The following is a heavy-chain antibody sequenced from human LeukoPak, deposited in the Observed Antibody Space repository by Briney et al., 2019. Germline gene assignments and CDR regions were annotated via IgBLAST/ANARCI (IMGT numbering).Heavy chain of an antibody. J-gene: IGHJ4*02. Sequence: SETLSLTCTVSGGSISSYYWSWIRQPPGKGLEWIGYIYYSGSTNYNPSLKSRVTISVDTSKNQFSLKLRSVTAADTAVYYCARLTGNYFSFDYWGQGTLVTVSS. D-gene: IGHD4-11*01. CDR2: IYYSGST. CDR1: GGSISSYY. CDR3: ARLTGNYFSFDY. V-gene: IGHV4-59*08.